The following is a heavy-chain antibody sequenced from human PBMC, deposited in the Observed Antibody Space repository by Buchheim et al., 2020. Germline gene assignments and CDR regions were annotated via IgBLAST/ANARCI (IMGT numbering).Heavy chain of an antibody. CDR1: GGSISSGDYY. Sequence: QVQLQESGPGLVKPSQTLSLTCTVSGGSISSGDYYWSWIRQPPGKGLEWIGYIYYSGSTYYNPSLKSRVTISVDTSKNQFSLKLSSVTAADTAVYSCARELQGHSGYDSVPTAGMDVWGQGTT. CDR2: IYYSGST. V-gene: IGHV4-30-4*01. D-gene: IGHD5-12*01. J-gene: IGHJ6*02. CDR3: ARELQGHSGYDSVPTAGMDV.